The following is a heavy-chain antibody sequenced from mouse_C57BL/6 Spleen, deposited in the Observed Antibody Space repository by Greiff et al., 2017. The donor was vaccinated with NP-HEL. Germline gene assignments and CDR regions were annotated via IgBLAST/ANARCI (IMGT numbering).Heavy chain of an antibody. J-gene: IGHJ1*03. Sequence: EVMLVESGGGLVQPGGSLSLSCAASGFTFTDYYMSWVRQPPGKALEWLGFIRNKANGYTTEYSASVKGRFTISRDNSQSILYLQMNALRAEDSATYYCARYIRGTDWYFDVWGTGTTVTVSS. D-gene: IGHD3-3*01. CDR2: IRNKANGYTT. V-gene: IGHV7-3*01. CDR1: GFTFTDYY. CDR3: ARYIRGTDWYFDV.